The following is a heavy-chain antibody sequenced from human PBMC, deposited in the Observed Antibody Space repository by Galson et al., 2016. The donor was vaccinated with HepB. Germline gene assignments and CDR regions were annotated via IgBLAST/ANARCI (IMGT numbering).Heavy chain of an antibody. D-gene: IGHD3-3*01. CDR3: ARGDFWSGYYYYGMEA. V-gene: IGHV5-51*03. Sequence: QSGAEVKKPGESLRIACKASGYKFSSYWIGWVRQMPGKGLEWMAIIYPGDSDTRYSPAFQGQVTISADTSISTAYLQWSSLRASETAIYYCARGDFWSGYYYYGMEAWGQGTTVTVS. CDR1: GYKFSSYW. CDR2: IYPGDSDT. J-gene: IGHJ6*02.